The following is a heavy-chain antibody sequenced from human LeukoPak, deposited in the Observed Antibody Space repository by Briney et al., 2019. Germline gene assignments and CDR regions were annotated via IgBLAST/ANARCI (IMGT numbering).Heavy chain of an antibody. Sequence: PSETLSLTCTVSAVSISSFYWSWIRQPPGKGLEWIGYMYYSGSASYNPSLKSRVTISVDTSKNQFSLKLSSVTAADTAVYYCARDVEFRYGGYEVGTFDIWGQGTLVTVS. J-gene: IGHJ3*02. D-gene: IGHD5-12*01. CDR1: AVSISSFY. CDR3: ARDVEFRYGGYEVGTFDI. CDR2: MYYSGSA. V-gene: IGHV4-59*01.